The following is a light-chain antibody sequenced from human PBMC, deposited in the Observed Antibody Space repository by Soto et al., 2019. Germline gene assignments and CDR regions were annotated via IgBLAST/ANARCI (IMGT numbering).Light chain of an antibody. CDR1: SSDVGGYNY. CDR3: SSYTSSSTPYV. V-gene: IGLV2-14*01. CDR2: DVS. Sequence: QSALTQPASVSGSPGQSITISCTGTSSDVGGYNYVSWYQQHPGKAPKLMIYDVSNRPSGVSNRFSGSKSGNTASLTSSGLQAEDEADYDCSSYTSSSTPYVFGTGTKLTVL. J-gene: IGLJ1*01.